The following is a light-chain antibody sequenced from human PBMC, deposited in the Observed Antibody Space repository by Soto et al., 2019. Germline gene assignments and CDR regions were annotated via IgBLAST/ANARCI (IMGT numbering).Light chain of an antibody. CDR3: QQYGSSGT. CDR1: QSVSLS. V-gene: IGKV3-20*01. CDR2: GAS. Sequence: EMVLTQSPATLSLSPGGRATLSCRASQSVSLSLAWYQQKPGQAPRLLIYGASSRATGIPDRFSGSGSGTDFTLTISRLEPEDFAVYYCQQYGSSGTFGQGTKVDIK. J-gene: IGKJ1*01.